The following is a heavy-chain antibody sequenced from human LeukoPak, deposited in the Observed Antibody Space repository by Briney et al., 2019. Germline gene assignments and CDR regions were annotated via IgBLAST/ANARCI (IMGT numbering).Heavy chain of an antibody. Sequence: GGSLRLSCAASGFTFDDYGMGWVRQAPGKGLEWVSGINWNGGSTYYADSVKGRFTISRDNSKNTLYVQMNSLRAEDTAVYYCAKATLQDYDFWTGYQTRYYFDYWGQGTLVTVSS. V-gene: IGHV3-20*04. J-gene: IGHJ4*02. D-gene: IGHD3-3*01. CDR3: AKATLQDYDFWTGYQTRYYFDY. CDR1: GFTFDDYG. CDR2: INWNGGST.